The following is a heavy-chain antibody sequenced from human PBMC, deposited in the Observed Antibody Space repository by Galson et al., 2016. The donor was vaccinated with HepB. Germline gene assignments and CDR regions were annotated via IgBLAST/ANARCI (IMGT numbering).Heavy chain of an antibody. D-gene: IGHD1-1*01. CDR3: AREMWGNERFNYGMDV. Sequence: TLSHTCTVSGASISRGGDFWNWIRQHPGKGLEWIGYIYYNGITSYKPSLKSRVSISLDTSKNQFSLNLSSVTAADTAVYYCAREMWGNERFNYGMDVWGQGTTVTVSS. J-gene: IGHJ6*02. CDR2: IYYNGIT. CDR1: GASISRGGDF. V-gene: IGHV4-31*03.